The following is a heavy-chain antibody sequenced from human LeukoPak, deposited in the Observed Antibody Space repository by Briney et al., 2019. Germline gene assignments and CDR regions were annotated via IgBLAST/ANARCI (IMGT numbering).Heavy chain of an antibody. Sequence: PGGSLRLSCAASGFTFNSYAMSWVRQAPGKGLEWVSGISGSGDSTYYAASVEGRFTISRDYSRNTLDLQINSLRAEDTAVYYCAKGSGSSCYSPCDYWGQGILVTVSS. CDR3: AKGSGSSCYSPCDY. D-gene: IGHD2-15*01. J-gene: IGHJ4*02. CDR1: GFTFNSYA. CDR2: ISGSGDST. V-gene: IGHV3-23*01.